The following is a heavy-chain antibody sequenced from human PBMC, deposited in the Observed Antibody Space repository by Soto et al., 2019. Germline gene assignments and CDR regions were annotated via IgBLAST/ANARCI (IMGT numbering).Heavy chain of an antibody. CDR2: IWYDGSNK. CDR3: ARSPYTTGYHYGMDV. CDR1: VFRFSLYG. V-gene: IGHV3-33*01. J-gene: IGHJ6*02. Sequence: PWGSLRSSCAASVFRFSLYGMQWVRQAPGQGLEWVAVIWYDGSNKYYADSVKGRFTISRDNSKNTLYLQMNSLRAEDTAVYYCARSPYTTGYHYGMDVWGQGTTVTVS. D-gene: IGHD3-9*01.